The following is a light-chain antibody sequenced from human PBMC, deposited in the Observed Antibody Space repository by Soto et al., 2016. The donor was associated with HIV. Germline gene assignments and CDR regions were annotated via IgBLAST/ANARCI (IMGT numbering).Light chain of an antibody. J-gene: IGKJ2*01. CDR1: QDIDKA. V-gene: IGKV1-NL1*01. CDR3: QQYYSVPYT. CDR2: LAS. Sequence: GNRCDIPCRASQDIDKAVAWYQQKPGQAPKLLLYLASTLQSGVPSRFSGGGSGTDYTLTISSLHPEDFAIYYCQQYYSVPYTFGQGTRLDLK.